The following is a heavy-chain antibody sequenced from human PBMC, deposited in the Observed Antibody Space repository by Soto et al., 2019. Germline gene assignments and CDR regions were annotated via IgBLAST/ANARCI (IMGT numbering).Heavy chain of an antibody. Sequence: QVRLQESGPGLVKPSETLSLTCTVSGGSISSYYWSWIRQPPGKGLEWIGYMYNTGSTIYNPSLKSRLSISVDTSKNQFSLKLNSATAADTAVYYCARDLWGYCGADCYPLDVWGQGTTVTVSS. CDR2: MYNTGST. V-gene: IGHV4-59*01. CDR1: GGSISSYY. CDR3: ARDLWGYCGADCYPLDV. J-gene: IGHJ6*02. D-gene: IGHD2-21*02.